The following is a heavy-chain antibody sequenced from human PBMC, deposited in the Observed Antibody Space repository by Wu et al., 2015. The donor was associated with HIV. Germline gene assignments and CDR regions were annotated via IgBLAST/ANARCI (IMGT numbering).Heavy chain of an antibody. CDR3: ARVEVMITFRVGSNYDY. Sequence: QVQLIQSGPELKKPGASVKVSCKTSGYTFTDYSLHWVRQAPGQGLEWMGWINPKSGDTNYTKTFQGRVTMTRDTSISTAYMELNRLRSDDTAVYYCARVEVMITFRVGSNYDYWGQGTLVTVSS. CDR1: GYTFTDYS. J-gene: IGHJ4*02. V-gene: IGHV1-2*02. CDR2: INPKSGDT. D-gene: IGHD3-16*01.